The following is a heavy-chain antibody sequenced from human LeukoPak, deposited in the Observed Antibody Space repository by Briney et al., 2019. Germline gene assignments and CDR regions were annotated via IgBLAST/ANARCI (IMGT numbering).Heavy chain of an antibody. Sequence: GGSLRLSCAASGFNFANHAMSWVRQTAGKGLERVSAISGGGDITYYADSVKGRFTISRDNSKDTLFLQMHSLRPGDTAVYYCVREDTPATANYWGQGTLVTISS. V-gene: IGHV3-23*01. CDR1: GFNFANHA. J-gene: IGHJ4*02. CDR2: ISGGGDIT. CDR3: VREDTPATANY. D-gene: IGHD2-21*02.